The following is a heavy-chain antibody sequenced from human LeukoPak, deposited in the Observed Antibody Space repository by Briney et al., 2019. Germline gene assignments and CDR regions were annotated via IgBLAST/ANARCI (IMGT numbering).Heavy chain of an antibody. CDR2: IYYSGST. Sequence: SETLSLTCTVSGGSISSSSYYWGWIRQPPGKGLEWIGSIYYSGSTYYNPSLKSRVTISVDTSKNQFSLKLSSVTAADTAVYYCARRPSITIFGVVTSLYFDYWGQGTLVTVSS. V-gene: IGHV4-39*01. D-gene: IGHD3-3*01. J-gene: IGHJ4*02. CDR3: ARRPSITIFGVVTSLYFDY. CDR1: GGSISSSSYY.